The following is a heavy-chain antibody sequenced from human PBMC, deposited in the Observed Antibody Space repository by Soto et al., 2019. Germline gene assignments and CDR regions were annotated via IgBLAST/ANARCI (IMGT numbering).Heavy chain of an antibody. J-gene: IGHJ5*02. Sequence: EASVKVSCKASGYTFTSYGISWVRQAPGQGLEWMGWISAYNGNTNYAQKLQGRVTMTTDTSTSTAYMELRSLRSDDTAVYYCAREGPYYDFWSGYYMFDPWGQGTLVTVSS. CDR3: AREGPYYDFWSGYYMFDP. V-gene: IGHV1-18*01. CDR1: GYTFTSYG. D-gene: IGHD3-3*01. CDR2: ISAYNGNT.